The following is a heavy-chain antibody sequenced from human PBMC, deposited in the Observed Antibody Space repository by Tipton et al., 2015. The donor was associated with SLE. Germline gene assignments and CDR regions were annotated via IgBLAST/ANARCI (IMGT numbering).Heavy chain of an antibody. D-gene: IGHD3-3*01. J-gene: IGHJ3*02. V-gene: IGHV4-34*01. Sequence: LRLSCAVYGGSFSGYYWSWIRQPPGKGLEWIGEINHSGSTNYNPSLKSRVTISVDTSKNQFSLKLSSVTAADTAVYYCASPLRFWSGFQTLDAFDIWGQGTMVTVSS. CDR2: INHSGST. CDR3: ASPLRFWSGFQTLDAFDI. CDR1: GGSFSGYY.